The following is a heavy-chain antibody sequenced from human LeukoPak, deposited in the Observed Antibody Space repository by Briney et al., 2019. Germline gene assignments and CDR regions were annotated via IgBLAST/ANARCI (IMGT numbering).Heavy chain of an antibody. D-gene: IGHD3-10*01. V-gene: IGHV1-69*05. Sequence: SVKVSSKASGGTFSSYAISWVRQAPGQGLEWMGGIIPIFGTANYAQKFQGRVTITTDESTSTAYMELSSLRSEDTAVYYCARGAYGSGSYYNYYFDYWGQGTLVTVSS. CDR3: ARGAYGSGSYYNYYFDY. CDR2: IIPIFGTA. CDR1: GGTFSSYA. J-gene: IGHJ4*02.